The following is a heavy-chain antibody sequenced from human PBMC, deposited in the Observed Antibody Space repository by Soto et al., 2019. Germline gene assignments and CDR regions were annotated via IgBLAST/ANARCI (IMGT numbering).Heavy chain of an antibody. V-gene: IGHV3-23*01. Sequence: EVQRLESGGGLVQPGGSLRLSCAASGFTFSSYAMSWVRKAPGKGLEWVSAISGSGGSTYYADSVKGRFTISRDNSKNTLYLQMNSLRAEDTAVYYCAREIVVVIARYYYYYMDVWGKGTTVTVSS. CDR3: AREIVVVIARYYYYYMDV. D-gene: IGHD2-21*01. CDR1: GFTFSSYA. J-gene: IGHJ6*03. CDR2: ISGSGGST.